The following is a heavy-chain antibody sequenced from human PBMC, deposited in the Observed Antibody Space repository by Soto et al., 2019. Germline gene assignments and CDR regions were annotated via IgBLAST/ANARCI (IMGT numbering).Heavy chain of an antibody. V-gene: IGHV4-31*03. CDR2: IYHTGKT. Sequence: PSETLSLTCTVSGGAIYIGGYYWTLILQHPWKGLEWIGYIYHTGKTYYNPSLEIRVTMSFDRSKNPFSLKLASVNAADTAVYYCTRDGSSTAKWIDPWGQGTLVTASS. J-gene: IGHJ5*02. CDR3: TRDGSSTAKWIDP. D-gene: IGHD2-2*01. CDR1: GGAIYIGGYY.